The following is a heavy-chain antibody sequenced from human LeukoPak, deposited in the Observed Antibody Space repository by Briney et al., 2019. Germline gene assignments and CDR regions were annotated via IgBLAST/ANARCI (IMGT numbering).Heavy chain of an antibody. CDR1: GYSISSGYY. Sequence: SETLSLTCAVSGYSISSGYYWGGIRQPPGKGVEWIGSIYHSGSTYYNPSLKSRVTISVDTSKNQFSQKLSSVTAADTAVYYCARHRVGSGDTYYDFWSGYSGFDPWGQGTLVTVSS. CDR2: IYHSGST. CDR3: ARHRVGSGDTYYDFWSGYSGFDP. J-gene: IGHJ5*02. V-gene: IGHV4-38-2*01. D-gene: IGHD3-3*01.